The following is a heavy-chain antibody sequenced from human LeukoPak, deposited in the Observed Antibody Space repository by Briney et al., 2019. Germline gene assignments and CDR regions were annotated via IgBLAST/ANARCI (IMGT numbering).Heavy chain of an antibody. CDR1: GFTFSSYG. CDR3: ARDQGRDIVVVPAAIGY. D-gene: IGHD2-2*02. CDR2: IRYDGSNK. Sequence: GGSLRLSCAASGFTFSSYGMHWVRQAPGKGLEWVAFIRYDGSNKYYADSVKGRFTISRDNSKNTLYLQMNSLRAEDTAVYYCARDQGRDIVVVPAAIGYWGQGTLVTVSS. J-gene: IGHJ4*02. V-gene: IGHV3-30*02.